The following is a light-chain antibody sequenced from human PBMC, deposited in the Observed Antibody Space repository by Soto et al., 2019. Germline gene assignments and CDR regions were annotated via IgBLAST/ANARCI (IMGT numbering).Light chain of an antibody. CDR3: QRYNNWPLT. V-gene: IGKV3-15*01. Sequence: EIVMTHPPSTLTVSXVARATLSXXASQSVSSYLAWYQQKPGQTPRLLIYDTSARATGVPARFSGSRSGPEFTLTINSLQSEDFAIYYCQRYNNWPLTFGGGAKVDI. CDR2: DTS. J-gene: IGKJ4*01. CDR1: QSVSSY.